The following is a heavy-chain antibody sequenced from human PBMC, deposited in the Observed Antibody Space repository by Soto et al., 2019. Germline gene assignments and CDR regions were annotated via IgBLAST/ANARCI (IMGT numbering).Heavy chain of an antibody. CDR2: IKSKTDGGTT. CDR3: TTEPLQFFDFLTGYPNPPYY. V-gene: IGHV3-15*01. Sequence: GGSLRLSCAASGFTFSNAWMSWFRQAPGKGLEWVGRIKSKTDGGTTDYAAPVKGRFTISRDDSKNTLYLQMNSLKTEDTAVYYCTTEPLQFFDFLTGYPNPPYYPAQRSLVTVSS. D-gene: IGHD3-9*01. CDR1: GFTFSNAW. J-gene: IGHJ4*02.